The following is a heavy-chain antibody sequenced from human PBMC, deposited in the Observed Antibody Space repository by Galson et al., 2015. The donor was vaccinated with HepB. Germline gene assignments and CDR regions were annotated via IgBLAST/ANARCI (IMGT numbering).Heavy chain of an antibody. CDR3: VRGNSGYGNFDS. V-gene: IGHV3-74*03. CDR1: GFRVSDYW. D-gene: IGHD6-25*01. J-gene: IGHJ4*02. CDR2: LYSSS. Sequence: SLRLSCAVSGFRVSDYWMHWVRQAPGKGLEWVSRLYSSSTYADSVKGRFTISRDNAKNTLSLEMSSLTGDDTAVYHCVRGNSGYGNFDSWGQGTLATVSS.